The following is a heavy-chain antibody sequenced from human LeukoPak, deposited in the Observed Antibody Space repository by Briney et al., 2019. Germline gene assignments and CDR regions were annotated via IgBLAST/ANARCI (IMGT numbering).Heavy chain of an antibody. J-gene: IGHJ4*02. D-gene: IGHD3-10*01. CDR3: ARHGPSMVRGAIVGYFDS. Sequence: SETLSLTCSVSGASVRSSTYHWGWIRQSPGKGPEWIGSIFYTGNTFYTPSLKSRVTLFVVTSKNQFSLKLRSATAADTAVYSCARHGPSMVRGAIVGYFDSWGQGTLVTVSS. CDR2: IFYTGNT. CDR1: GASVRSSTYH. V-gene: IGHV4-39*01.